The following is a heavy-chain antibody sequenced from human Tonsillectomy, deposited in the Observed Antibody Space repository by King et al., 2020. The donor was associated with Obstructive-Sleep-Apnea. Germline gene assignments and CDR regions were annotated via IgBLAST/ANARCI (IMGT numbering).Heavy chain of an antibody. Sequence: VQLQESGPGLVKPSQTLSLTCTVSGGSISSGGYYWSWIRQHPGKGLEWIGYIYYSGSTYYNPSLKSRVTMSVDTSKNQFFLKLSSVTAADTAVYYCARVPPYHFDWFPYWYFDLWGRGTLVTVSS. CDR3: ARVPPYHFDWFPYWYFDL. CDR1: GGSISSGGYY. CDR2: IYYSGST. D-gene: IGHD3-9*01. J-gene: IGHJ2*01. V-gene: IGHV4-31*03.